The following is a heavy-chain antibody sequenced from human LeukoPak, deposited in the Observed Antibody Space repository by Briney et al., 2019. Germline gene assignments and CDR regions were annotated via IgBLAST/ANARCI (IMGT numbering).Heavy chain of an antibody. CDR2: ISSSSSYI. Sequence: GGSLRLSCAASGFTFSSYSMNWVRQAPGKGLEWVSSISSSSSYIYYADSVKGRFTISRDNAKNSLYLQMNSLRAEDTAVYYCARAAPTRTLIGSGADYWGQGIQVTVSS. J-gene: IGHJ4*02. V-gene: IGHV3-21*01. CDR1: GFTFSSYS. D-gene: IGHD3-22*01. CDR3: ARAAPTRTLIGSGADY.